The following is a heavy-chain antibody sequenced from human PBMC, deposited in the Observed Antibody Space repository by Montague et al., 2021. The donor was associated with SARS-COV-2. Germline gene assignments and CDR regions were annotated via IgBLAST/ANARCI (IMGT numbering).Heavy chain of an antibody. D-gene: IGHD3-3*01. CDR2: INHSGST. CDR3: ARDVRYYDFWRGRAQTSLDY. Sequence: SETLSLTCTVSGYSISSGYYWGWIRQPPGKGLEWIGSINHSGSTYYNPSPKSRVTISVDTSKNQFSLKLSSVTAADTAVYYCARDVRYYDFWRGRAQTSLDYWGQGTLVTVSS. J-gene: IGHJ4*02. V-gene: IGHV4-38-2*02. CDR1: GYSISSGYY.